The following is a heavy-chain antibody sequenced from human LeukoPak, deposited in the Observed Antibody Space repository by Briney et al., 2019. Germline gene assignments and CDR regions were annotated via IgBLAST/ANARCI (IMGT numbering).Heavy chain of an antibody. D-gene: IGHD5-24*01. CDR2: ISGDGGST. CDR3: AKDNRRWLQLYYFDY. J-gene: IGHJ4*02. CDR1: GFTVDEYA. V-gene: IGHV3-43*02. Sequence: GGSLRLYCAAAGFTVDEYAGYWDRQAQGPGLEWVSLISGDGGSTYYADSVKGRFTISRDNSKNSRYLQMNSLRTEDTALYYCAKDNRRWLQLYYFDYWGQGTLVTVSS.